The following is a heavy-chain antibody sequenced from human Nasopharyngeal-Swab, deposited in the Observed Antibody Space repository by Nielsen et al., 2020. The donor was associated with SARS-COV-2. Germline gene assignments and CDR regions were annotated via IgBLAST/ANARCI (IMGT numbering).Heavy chain of an antibody. Sequence: GESLKISCAASGFTFSSYGMHWVRQAPGKGLEWVAVISYDGSNKYYADSVKGRFTISRDNSKNTLYLQMNSLRAEDTAVYYCAKSGIAAAGIFDYWGQGTLVTVSS. CDR2: ISYDGSNK. CDR3: AKSGIAAAGIFDY. J-gene: IGHJ4*02. CDR1: GFTFSSYG. D-gene: IGHD6-13*01. V-gene: IGHV3-30*18.